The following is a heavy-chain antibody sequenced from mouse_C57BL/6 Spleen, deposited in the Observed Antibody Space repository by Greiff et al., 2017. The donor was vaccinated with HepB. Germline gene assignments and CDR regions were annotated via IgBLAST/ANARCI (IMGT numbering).Heavy chain of an antibody. D-gene: IGHD2-4*01. Sequence: EVMLVESGGGLVQPGGSLKLSCAASGFTFSDYYMYWVRQTPEKRLEWVAYISNGGGSTYYPDTVKGRFTISRDNAKNTLYLQMSRLKSEDTAMYYCARDYDYDGYAMDYWGQGTSVTVSS. J-gene: IGHJ4*01. V-gene: IGHV5-12*01. CDR1: GFTFSDYY. CDR2: ISNGGGST. CDR3: ARDYDYDGYAMDY.